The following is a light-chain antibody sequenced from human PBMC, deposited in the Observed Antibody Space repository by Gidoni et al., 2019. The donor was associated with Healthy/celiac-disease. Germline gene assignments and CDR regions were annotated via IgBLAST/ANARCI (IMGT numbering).Light chain of an antibody. CDR2: KAS. J-gene: IGKJ2*01. Sequence: DIQMTQSPSTLSASVGDRVTITCRASQSISSWLAWYQQKPGKAPKLLIYKASSLESGVPSRFSGSGSGTEFTLTISSLQPDDFATYYCQQYNSSLYTFXQXTKLE. CDR1: QSISSW. V-gene: IGKV1-5*03. CDR3: QQYNSSLYT.